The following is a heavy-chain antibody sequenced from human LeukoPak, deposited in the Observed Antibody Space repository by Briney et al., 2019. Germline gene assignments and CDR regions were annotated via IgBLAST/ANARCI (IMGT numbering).Heavy chain of an antibody. Sequence: GGSLRLSCAASGFTFSSYEMNSVRQAPSKGLEWVSYISISGSTIYYADSVKGRFTISRDNAHNSLYLQMNSLIADDTAVYYCSRSALHHSRLGGDPWAFYFDYWGQGTLVTVSS. V-gene: IGHV3-48*03. J-gene: IGHJ4*02. CDR1: GFTFSSYE. CDR2: ISISGSTI. D-gene: IGHD3-10*01. CDR3: SRSALHHSRLGGDPWAFYFDY.